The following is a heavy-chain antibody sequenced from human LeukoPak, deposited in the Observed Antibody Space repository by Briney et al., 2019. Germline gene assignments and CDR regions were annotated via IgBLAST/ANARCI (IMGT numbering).Heavy chain of an antibody. Sequence: GGSLRLSCVTSGFTFDTYSMNWIRQAPGKGLEWTSYITDDSKTMYYADSVKGRFTISRDNSKNTVYLQMNSLRAEDTAVYYCAKDRRSGDSWYHFDYWGQGTLVTVSS. D-gene: IGHD2-15*01. J-gene: IGHJ4*02. CDR3: AKDRRSGDSWYHFDY. V-gene: IGHV3-48*01. CDR1: GFTFDTYS. CDR2: ITDDSKTM.